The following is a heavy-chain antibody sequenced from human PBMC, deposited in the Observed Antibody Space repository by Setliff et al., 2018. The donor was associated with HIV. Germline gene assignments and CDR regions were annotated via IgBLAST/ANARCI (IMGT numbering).Heavy chain of an antibody. D-gene: IGHD4-4*01. CDR1: GYTFPNYY. CDR2: INPSGGST. V-gene: IGHV1-46*01. Sequence: ASVKVSCKASGYTFPNYYIHWVRQAPGQGLEWMGIINPSGGSTTYAQKFQGRVTMTRDTSPSTVYLGLSSLRAEDTAVYYCARDAFDYTAYYYSYMDVWGKGTTVTVSS. J-gene: IGHJ6*03. CDR3: ARDAFDYTAYYYSYMDV.